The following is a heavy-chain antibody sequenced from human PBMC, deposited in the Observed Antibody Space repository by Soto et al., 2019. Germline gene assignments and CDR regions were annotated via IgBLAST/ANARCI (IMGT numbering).Heavy chain of an antibody. CDR1: GFTFSSYG. CDR2: IWYDGSNK. J-gene: IGHJ6*02. CDR3: ARELGSERAHYGMDV. V-gene: IGHV3-33*01. D-gene: IGHD3-16*01. Sequence: SLRLSCAASGFTFSSYGMHWVRQAPGKGLEWVAVIWYDGSNKYYADSVKGRFTISRDNSKNTLYLQMNSLRAEDTAVYYCARELGSERAHYGMDVWGQGTTVTVSS.